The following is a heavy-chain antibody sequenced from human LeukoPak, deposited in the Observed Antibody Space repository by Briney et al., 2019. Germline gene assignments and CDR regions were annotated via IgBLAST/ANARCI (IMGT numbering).Heavy chain of an antibody. J-gene: IGHJ6*02. V-gene: IGHV1-46*01. D-gene: IGHD6-19*01. Sequence: SVKVSCKASGYSFTNYYMHWVRQAPGQGLEWMGLINPSAGTTTYAQKFQGRVTVTRDTSTSTVYMDLSSLKSEDTAVYYCARGKSSVWPVGLCMDVWGQGTTVTVSS. CDR1: GYSFTNYY. CDR2: INPSAGTT. CDR3: ARGKSSVWPVGLCMDV.